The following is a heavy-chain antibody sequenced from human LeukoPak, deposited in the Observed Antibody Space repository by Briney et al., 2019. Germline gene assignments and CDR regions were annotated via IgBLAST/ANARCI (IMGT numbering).Heavy chain of an antibody. D-gene: IGHD2-2*01. J-gene: IGHJ4*02. CDR1: GFTFSSYA. CDR2: IGGSGGST. Sequence: GGSLRLSCAASGFTFSSYAMSWVRQAPGKGLEWVSAIGGSGGSTYYADSVKGRFTISRDNSKNTLYLQMNSLRAEDTAVYYCAKGYCSSTSCYPYYFDYWGQGTLVTVSS. CDR3: AKGYCSSTSCYPYYFDY. V-gene: IGHV3-23*01.